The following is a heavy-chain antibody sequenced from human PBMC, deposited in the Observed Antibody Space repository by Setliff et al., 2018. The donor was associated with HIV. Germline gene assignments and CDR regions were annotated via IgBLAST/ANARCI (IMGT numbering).Heavy chain of an antibody. CDR1: GYTFTSYY. D-gene: IGHD3-3*01. CDR2: INPSGGST. Sequence: ASVKVSCKASGYTFTSYYMHWVRQAPGQGLEWMGIINPSGGSTSYAQKFQGRVTMTRDTSTSTVYMELSSLRYEDTAVYYCARELGTREWLGYYYYYGMDVWGQGTTVTVSS. J-gene: IGHJ6*02. V-gene: IGHV1-46*01. CDR3: ARELGTREWLGYYYYYGMDV.